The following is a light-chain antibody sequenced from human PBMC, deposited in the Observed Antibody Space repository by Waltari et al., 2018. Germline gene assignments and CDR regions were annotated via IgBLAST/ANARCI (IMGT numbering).Light chain of an antibody. Sequence: QSVLTQPASVSGAPGQRVTISCTGTSSNIGAGYDVHWYQQLAGTAPKLLIFSSVKRPSGVPDRFSASKSGTSASLVITGLQADDEADYYCQSFDTSLSGFVIFGGGTKVAVL. V-gene: IGLV1-40*01. CDR2: SSV. J-gene: IGLJ2*01. CDR1: SSNIGAGYD. CDR3: QSFDTSLSGFVI.